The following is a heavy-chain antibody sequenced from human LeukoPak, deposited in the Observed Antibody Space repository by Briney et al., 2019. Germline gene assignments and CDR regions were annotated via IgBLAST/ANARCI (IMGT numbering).Heavy chain of an antibody. CDR3: ATSTYYDSSGHYFWAFDI. Sequence: GESLKISCKGSGYSFTSYWIGWVRQMPGKGLEWMGIIYPGDSDTRYSPSFQGQVTISADKSISTAYLQWSGLKASDTAMYYCATSTYYDSSGHYFWAFDIWGQGTMVTVSS. CDR2: IYPGDSDT. D-gene: IGHD3-22*01. V-gene: IGHV5-51*03. CDR1: GYSFTSYW. J-gene: IGHJ3*02.